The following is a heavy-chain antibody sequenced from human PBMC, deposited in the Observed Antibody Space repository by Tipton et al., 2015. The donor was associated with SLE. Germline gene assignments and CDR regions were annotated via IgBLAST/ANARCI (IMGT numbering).Heavy chain of an antibody. J-gene: IGHJ6*03. V-gene: IGHV4-59*01. D-gene: IGHD1-26*01. CDR2: IYYSGST. CDR1: GGSISSYC. CDR3: ARGGLGVSYYYYMDV. Sequence: TLSLICTVSGGSISSYCWSWIRQPPGKGLEWFGYIYYSGSTNYNPSLKSRVTISVDTSKNQFSLKLSSVTAADTAVYYCARGGLGVSYYYYMDVWGKGTTVTVSS.